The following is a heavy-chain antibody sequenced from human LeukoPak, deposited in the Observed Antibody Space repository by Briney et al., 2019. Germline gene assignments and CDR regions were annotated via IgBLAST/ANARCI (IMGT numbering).Heavy chain of an antibody. CDR2: IRSKAYGGTT. V-gene: IGHV3-49*03. CDR3: TRNLRFLEWWDSWFDP. Sequence: AGGSLRLSCTASGFTFGDYAISWFRQAPGKGLEWVGFIRSKAYGGTTEYAASVKGRFTISRDDSKSIAYLQMNSLKTEDTAVYYCTRNLRFLEWWDSWFDPWGQGTLVTVSS. J-gene: IGHJ5*02. D-gene: IGHD3-3*01. CDR1: GFTFGDYA.